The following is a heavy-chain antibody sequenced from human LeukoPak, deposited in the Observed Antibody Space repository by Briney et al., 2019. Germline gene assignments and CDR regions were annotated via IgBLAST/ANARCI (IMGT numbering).Heavy chain of an antibody. D-gene: IGHD3-22*01. J-gene: IGHJ4*02. CDR1: GFTFSNYP. CDR3: AKGLYDSLGYYYNFDS. Sequence: GGSLRLSCEGSGFTFSNYPMSWVRQAPGKGLEWVSTIIGSAGATYSADSLKGRFTISRDNSKNTLYLQMNSLRAEDTAVYYCAKGLYDSLGYYYNFDSWGQGTLVTVSS. V-gene: IGHV3-23*01. CDR2: IIGSAGAT.